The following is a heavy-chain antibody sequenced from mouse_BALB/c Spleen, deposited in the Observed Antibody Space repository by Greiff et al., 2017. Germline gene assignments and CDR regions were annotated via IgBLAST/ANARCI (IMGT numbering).Heavy chain of an antibody. CDR3: ARRGAMDY. V-gene: IGHV3-2*02. CDR1: GYSITSDYA. J-gene: IGHJ4*01. CDR2: ISYSGST. Sequence: DVQLQESGPGLVKPSQSLSLTCTVTGYSITSDYAWNWIRQFPGNKLEWMGYISYSGSTSYNPSLKSRISITRDTSKNQFFLQLNSVTTEDTATYYCARRGAMDYWGQGTSVTVSS.